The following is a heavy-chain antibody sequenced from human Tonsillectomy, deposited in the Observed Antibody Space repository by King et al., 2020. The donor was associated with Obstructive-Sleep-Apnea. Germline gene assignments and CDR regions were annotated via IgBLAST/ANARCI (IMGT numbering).Heavy chain of an antibody. Sequence: VQLVESGGGLVQPGRSLRLSCAASGFIFDDYAMHWVRQAPGKGLEWVSGITWNSDNMGYADSVKGRFTISRDNAKNSLYLQMNSLRAEDTGCYYCATRLSGRWVGAYCSDTNGCLGYWGQGTLVTVSS. V-gene: IGHV3-9*01. CDR3: ATRLSGRWVGAYCSDTNGCLGY. CDR2: ITWNSDNM. D-gene: IGHD6-19*01. J-gene: IGHJ4*02. CDR1: GFIFDDYA.